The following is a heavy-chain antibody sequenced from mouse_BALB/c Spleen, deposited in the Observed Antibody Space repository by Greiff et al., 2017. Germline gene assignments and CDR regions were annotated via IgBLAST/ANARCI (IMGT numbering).Heavy chain of an antibody. CDR2: IYPSDSYT. CDR3: TRCYYGRNAMDY. Sequence: VKLQQPGAELVRPGASVKLSCKASGYTFTSYWINWVKQRPGQGLEWIGNIYPSDSYTNYNQKFKDKATLTVDKSSSTAYMQLSSPTSEDSAVYYCTRCYYGRNAMDYWGQGTSVTVSS. V-gene: IGHV1-69*02. CDR1: GYTFTSYW. J-gene: IGHJ4*01. D-gene: IGHD1-1*01.